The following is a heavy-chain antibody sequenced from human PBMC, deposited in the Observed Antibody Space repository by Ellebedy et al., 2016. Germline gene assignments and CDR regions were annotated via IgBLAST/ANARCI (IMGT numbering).Heavy chain of an antibody. Sequence: GGPLRLSXTASGLNFNTFFMSWVRQAPGKGLEWVSTISAGSDTTRLADSVRGRFTISRDSSKNSVYLRMNNLRVEDTAVYCRQGHYADLWGQGTLVTVSS. CDR1: GLNFNTFF. V-gene: IGHV3-23*01. CDR2: ISAGSDTT. D-gene: IGHD4-17*01. CDR3: QGHYADL. J-gene: IGHJ4*02.